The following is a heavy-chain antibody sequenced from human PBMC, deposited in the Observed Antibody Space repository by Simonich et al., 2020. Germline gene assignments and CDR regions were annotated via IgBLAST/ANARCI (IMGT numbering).Heavy chain of an antibody. CDR3: ARTHRGYFDY. J-gene: IGHJ4*02. CDR1: GYTFTSYG. V-gene: IGHV1-18*01. D-gene: IGHD3-16*01. Sequence: QVQLVQSGAEVKKPGASVKVSCKASGYTFTSYGISWVRQAPGQGLEGMGCISASNGNTHYAQKLQGRVTMTTDTATSTAYMELRILRSDDTAVYYCARTHRGYFDYRGQGTLVTVSS. CDR2: ISASNGNT.